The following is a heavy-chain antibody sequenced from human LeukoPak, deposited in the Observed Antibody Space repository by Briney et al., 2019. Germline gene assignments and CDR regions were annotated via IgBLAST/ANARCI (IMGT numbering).Heavy chain of an antibody. J-gene: IGHJ5*02. D-gene: IGHD1-26*01. CDR1: GVTFRSYA. Sequence: GASLRLSRAASGVTFRSYAMHWVRQAPGKGLEWVAVISYDGGNKYYADSVKGRFTISRDNSKNTLYLQMNSLRAEDTAVYYCARDGLSGWENWFDPWGQGTLVTVSS. CDR2: ISYDGGNK. V-gene: IGHV3-30*01. CDR3: ARDGLSGWENWFDP.